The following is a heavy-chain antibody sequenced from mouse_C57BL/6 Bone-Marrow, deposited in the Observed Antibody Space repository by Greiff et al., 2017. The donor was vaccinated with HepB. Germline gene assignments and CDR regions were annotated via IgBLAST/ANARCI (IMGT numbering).Heavy chain of an antibody. CDR1: GYTFTSYW. J-gene: IGHJ1*03. V-gene: IGHV1-69*01. D-gene: IGHD1-1*01. CDR2: IDPSDSYT. CDR3: ARLGTTVVATVRYFDV. Sequence: QVQLQQPGAELVMPGASVKLSCKASGYTFTSYWMHWVKQRPGQGLEWIGEIDPSDSYTNYNQKFKGKSTLTVDKSSSTAYMQLSSLTSEDSAVYYCARLGTTVVATVRYFDVWGTGTTVTVSS.